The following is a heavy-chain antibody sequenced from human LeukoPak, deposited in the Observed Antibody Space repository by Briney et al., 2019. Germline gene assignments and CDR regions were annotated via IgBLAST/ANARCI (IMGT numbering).Heavy chain of an antibody. CDR3: AKTGITIFGVVPRFDP. V-gene: IGHV3-30*18. Sequence: GGSLRLSCAASGFTFSSYGMHWVRQAPGKGLEWVAVISYDGSNKYYADSVKGRFTISRDNSKNTLYLQMNSLRAEDTAVYYCAKTGITIFGVVPRFDPWGQGTLVAVSS. CDR2: ISYDGSNK. CDR1: GFTFSSYG. J-gene: IGHJ5*02. D-gene: IGHD3-3*01.